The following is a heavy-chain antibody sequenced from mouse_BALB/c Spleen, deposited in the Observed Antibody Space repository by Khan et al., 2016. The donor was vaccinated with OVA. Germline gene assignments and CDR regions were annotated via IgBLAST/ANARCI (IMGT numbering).Heavy chain of an antibody. Sequence: QMQLEESGPGLVAPSQTLSITCTVSGFSLTSYGVHWVRQPPGKGLEWLGVIWAGGSTNHNSALMSRLSISQDNSKSQVFLKMNSLQTDDTAMYYCARAVYYGAWFAYWGQGTLVTVSA. CDR2: IWAGGST. CDR1: GFSLTSYG. D-gene: IGHD1-1*01. V-gene: IGHV2-9*02. J-gene: IGHJ3*01. CDR3: ARAVYYGAWFAY.